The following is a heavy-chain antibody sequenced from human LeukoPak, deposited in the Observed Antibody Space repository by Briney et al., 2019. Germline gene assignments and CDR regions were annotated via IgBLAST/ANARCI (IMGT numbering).Heavy chain of an antibody. V-gene: IGHV3-9*01. CDR3: ANLGYGDYVDY. CDR2: IGWNSGSI. J-gene: IGHJ4*02. CDR1: GFTFDDYA. Sequence: GGSLGLSCAASGFTFDDYAMHWVRQAPGKGLEWVSGIGWNSGSIGYADSVKGRFTISRDNAKNSLYLQMNSLRAEDTALYYCANLGYGDYVDYWGQGTLVTVSS. D-gene: IGHD4-17*01.